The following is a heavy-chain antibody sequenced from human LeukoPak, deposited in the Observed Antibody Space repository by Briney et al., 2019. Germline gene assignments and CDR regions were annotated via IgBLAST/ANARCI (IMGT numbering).Heavy chain of an antibody. CDR1: GFTFSSYA. CDR3: AKVPMRFGGVIVLYYFDY. J-gene: IGHJ4*02. CDR2: ISGSGGST. Sequence: PGGPLRPSCAASGFTFSSYAMSWVRHAPGKGLGWVSAISGSGGSTYYADSVKGRFTSSRDNSENTLYLQMNSLRGEDTAVYYAAKVPMRFGGVIVLYYFDYWGQGTLVTVSS. V-gene: IGHV3-23*01. D-gene: IGHD3-16*02.